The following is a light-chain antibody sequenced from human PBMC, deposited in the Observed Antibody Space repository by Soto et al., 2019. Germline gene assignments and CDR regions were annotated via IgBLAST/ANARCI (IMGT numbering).Light chain of an antibody. CDR2: AAS. J-gene: IGKJ3*01. CDR1: HSINTSF. V-gene: IGKV3-20*01. CDR3: QQYARARFS. Sequence: EIVLTHSPGTLSLSPGDRATLSCRASHSINTSFLAWFQQKAGQAPRLLIYAASTRATGIPDRFSGSASEKDLSLTINRLEPEDSGVYYCQQYARARFSLGPGTTVDIK.